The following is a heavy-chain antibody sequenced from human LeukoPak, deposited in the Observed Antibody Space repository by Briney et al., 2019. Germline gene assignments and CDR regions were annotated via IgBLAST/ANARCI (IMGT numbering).Heavy chain of an antibody. V-gene: IGHV4-4*02. CDR3: ARVSRDGYIVFDY. J-gene: IGHJ4*02. CDR2: INHSGST. D-gene: IGHD5-24*01. Sequence: SETLSLTCAVSSGSISSSTWWSWVRQPPGKGLEWIGEINHSGSTHYTPSLKSRVTISVDTSDNKFSLKMISVTAADAAVYYCARVSRDGYIVFDYWGQGTLVTVSS. CDR1: SGSISSSTW.